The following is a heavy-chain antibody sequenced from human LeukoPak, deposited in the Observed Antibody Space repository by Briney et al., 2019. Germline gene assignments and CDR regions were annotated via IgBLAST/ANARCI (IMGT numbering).Heavy chain of an antibody. D-gene: IGHD3-10*01. CDR1: GFTFSSYS. Sequence: GGSLRLSCAASGFTFSSYSMNWVRQAPGKGLEWVSSISSSSSYIYYADSVKGRFTISRDNAKNSLCLQMNSLRAEDTAVYYCARDDVELNIRGSFDYWGQGTLVTVSS. J-gene: IGHJ4*02. CDR2: ISSSSSYI. CDR3: ARDDVELNIRGSFDY. V-gene: IGHV3-21*01.